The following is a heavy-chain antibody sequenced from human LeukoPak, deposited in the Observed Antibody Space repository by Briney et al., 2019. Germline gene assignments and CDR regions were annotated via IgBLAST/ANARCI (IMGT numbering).Heavy chain of an antibody. CDR1: GGSISSYY. V-gene: IGHV4-4*09. CDR3: ARLSSSMNNWLDP. CDR2: ISSSGRS. D-gene: IGHD6-13*01. Sequence: SETLSLTCRVSGGSISSYYWSWVRQPPGKELEWIGYISSSGRSDHNPSLKSRVTLSVDSSKNQFSLRLISVTAADTAVLHCARLSSSMNNWLDPRGQGILVTVSS. J-gene: IGHJ5*02.